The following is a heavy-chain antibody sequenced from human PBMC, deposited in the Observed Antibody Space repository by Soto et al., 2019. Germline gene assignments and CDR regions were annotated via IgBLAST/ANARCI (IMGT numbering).Heavy chain of an antibody. CDR3: ARDYGGNPGPPNY. CDR2: INAGNGNT. Sequence: GASVKVSCKASGYTFTSYAMHWVRQAPEQRLEWMGWINAGNGNTQYSQNYHGRVTNTRDTSASTAYMELSSLRSEDTAVYYCARDYGGNPGPPNYWGQGALVTVSS. CDR1: GYTFTSYA. D-gene: IGHD4-17*01. V-gene: IGHV1-3*01. J-gene: IGHJ4*02.